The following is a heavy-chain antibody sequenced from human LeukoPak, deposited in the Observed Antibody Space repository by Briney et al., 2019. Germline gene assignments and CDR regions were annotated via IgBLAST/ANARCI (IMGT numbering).Heavy chain of an antibody. V-gene: IGHV3-53*01. D-gene: IGHD5-18*01. CDR2: IYSGGST. CDR3: ARDGYSYGPPLL. J-gene: IGHJ4*02. Sequence: GGSLRLSCAASGFTVSSNYVSWVRQAPGKGLEWVSVIYSGGSTYYAASVKGRFTISRDNSRNTLYLQMNSLRAEDTAVYYCARDGYSYGPPLLGGQGTLVTVSS. CDR1: GFTVSSNY.